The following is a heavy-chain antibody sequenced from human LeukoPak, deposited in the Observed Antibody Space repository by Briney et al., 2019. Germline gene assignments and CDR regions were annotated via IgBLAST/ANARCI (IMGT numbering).Heavy chain of an antibody. D-gene: IGHD1-7*01. V-gene: IGHV1-69*01. Sequence: ASVKVSCKASGGTFSSYAISWVRQAPGQGLEWMGGIIPIFGTANYAQKFQGRVTITADESTSTAYMELSSLRSEDTAVYYCARDSKTGTTGGYWGQGTLVTVSS. J-gene: IGHJ4*02. CDR3: ARDSKTGTTGGY. CDR1: GGTFSSYA. CDR2: IIPIFGTA.